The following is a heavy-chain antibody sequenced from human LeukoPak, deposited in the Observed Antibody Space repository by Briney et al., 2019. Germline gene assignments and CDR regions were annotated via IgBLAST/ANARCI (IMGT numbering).Heavy chain of an antibody. CDR3: VETTGWPGFDY. D-gene: IGHD6-19*01. V-gene: IGHV4-4*09. J-gene: IGHJ4*02. CDR1: GAPISRFY. CDR2: IYNGVPT. Sequence: SETLSLTCTASGAPISRFYWNWVRQPPGKGLEWIGNIYNGVPTFFNPSLKSRVTLSVDTSKTQFSLQLASVTAADTAVYYCVETTGWPGFDYWGQGILVTVSS.